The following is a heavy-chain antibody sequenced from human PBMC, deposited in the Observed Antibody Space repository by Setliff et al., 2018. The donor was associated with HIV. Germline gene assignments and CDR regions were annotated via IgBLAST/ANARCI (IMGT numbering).Heavy chain of an antibody. V-gene: IGHV4-59*11. Sequence: PSETLSLTCTVSGGSISSHYWSWIRQPPGKGLEWIGSIYYSGSTNYNPSLKSRVTISVDTSKNQFSLKLSSVTAADTAVYYCARETSVTPVGLDHWGRVYYYDSSGYLREEGFDPWGQGTLVTVSS. CDR3: ARETSVTPVGLDHWGRVYYYDSSGYLREEGFDP. J-gene: IGHJ5*02. D-gene: IGHD3-22*01. CDR2: IYYSGST. CDR1: GGSISSHY.